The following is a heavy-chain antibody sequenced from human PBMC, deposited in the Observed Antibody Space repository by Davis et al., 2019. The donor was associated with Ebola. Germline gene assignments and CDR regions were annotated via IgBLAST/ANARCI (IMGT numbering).Heavy chain of an antibody. CDR3: ASTVTTDFDY. Sequence: GESLKISCAASGFTVSSNYMSWVRQAPGKGLEWVSVIYSGGSTYYADSVKGRFTISRDNAKNSLYLQMNSLRAEDTAVYYCASTVTTDFDYWGQGSLVTVSS. CDR2: IYSGGST. V-gene: IGHV3-53*01. J-gene: IGHJ4*02. D-gene: IGHD4-11*01. CDR1: GFTVSSNY.